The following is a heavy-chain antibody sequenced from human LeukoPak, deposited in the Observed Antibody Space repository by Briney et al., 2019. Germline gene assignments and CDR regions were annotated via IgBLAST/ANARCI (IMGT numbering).Heavy chain of an antibody. CDR3: ARDAGTSYYYYYGMDV. D-gene: IGHD3/OR15-3a*01. Sequence: SETLSLTCSVFGGSISSGGYHWSWIRQHPGKGLEWIGYIYNSGSTYYNPSLKSRVTISADTSKNLFSLKLSSVTAADTAVYYCARDAGTSYYYYYGMDVWGQGTTVTVSS. CDR1: GGSISSGGYH. V-gene: IGHV4-31*03. J-gene: IGHJ6*02. CDR2: IYNSGST.